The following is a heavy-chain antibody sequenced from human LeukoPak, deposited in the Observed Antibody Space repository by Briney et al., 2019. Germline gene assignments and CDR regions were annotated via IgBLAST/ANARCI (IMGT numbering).Heavy chain of an antibody. D-gene: IGHD5-18*01. Sequence: GASVEVSCKASGYTFTSYYMHWVRQAPGKGLEWMGIINPSGGSTSYAQKFQGRVTMTRDTSTSTVYMELSSLRSEDTAVYYCAREFVLARTGYSYGYSYFDYWGQGTLVTVSS. V-gene: IGHV1-46*01. CDR2: INPSGGST. CDR1: GYTFTSYY. CDR3: AREFVLARTGYSYGYSYFDY. J-gene: IGHJ4*02.